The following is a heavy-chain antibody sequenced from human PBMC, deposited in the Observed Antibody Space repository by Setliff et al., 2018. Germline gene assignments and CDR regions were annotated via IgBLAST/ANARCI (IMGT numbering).Heavy chain of an antibody. V-gene: IGHV1-18*01. Sequence: GASVKVSCKTSGYTFTNYGITWVRQAPGQGLEWMGWINNYSFKTNYPQKFQGRVTMTTDASTATAYLELRSLRSDDTAIYFCSRLVRYCTTTTCQTLSGGEHWGQGTLVTVSS. J-gene: IGHJ4*02. CDR3: SRLVRYCTTTTCQTLSGGEH. CDR2: INNYSFKT. D-gene: IGHD2-8*01. CDR1: GYTFTNYG.